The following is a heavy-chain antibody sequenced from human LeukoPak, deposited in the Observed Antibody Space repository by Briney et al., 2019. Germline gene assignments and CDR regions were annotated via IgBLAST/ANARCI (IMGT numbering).Heavy chain of an antibody. CDR3: ATPTYYYGSSGYQH. V-gene: IGHV1-2*06. J-gene: IGHJ1*01. Sequence: ASVKVSCKASGYTFTGYYMHWVRQAPGQGLEWMGRINPNSGGTNYAQKFQGRVTMTRDTSISTAYMELSRLRSDDTAVYYCATPTYYYGSSGYQHWGQGTLVTVSS. D-gene: IGHD3-22*01. CDR2: INPNSGGT. CDR1: GYTFTGYY.